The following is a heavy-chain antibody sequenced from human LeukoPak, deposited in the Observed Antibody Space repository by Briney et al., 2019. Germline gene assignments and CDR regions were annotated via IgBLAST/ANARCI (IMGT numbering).Heavy chain of an antibody. CDR1: GFTFSDSW. CDR2: MNQDGSAK. Sequence: QTGGSLRLSCAASGFTFSDSWMGWVRQAPGKGLEWVANMNQDGSAKGYVDSVKGRFTISRDNARNSLYLQMSSLRPEDTAVYYCATCTHWVAGDVWGQGTTVTVSS. V-gene: IGHV3-7*01. CDR3: ATCTHWVAGDV. D-gene: IGHD2-8*01. J-gene: IGHJ6*02.